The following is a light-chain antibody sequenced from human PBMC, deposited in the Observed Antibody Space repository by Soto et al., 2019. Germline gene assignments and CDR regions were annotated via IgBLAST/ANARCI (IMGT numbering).Light chain of an antibody. CDR3: QQYNKCPPLT. Sequence: QPPHKTSLSPGEKATLSCRASQSFRSFLALYQQKPGQAPSHLIYGASTRATGIPDRFSGSGSGTELTLTIICLQSEDFAGYYCQQYNKCPPLTFAGGTNVDIK. J-gene: IGKJ4*01. CDR2: GAS. V-gene: IGKV3-15*01. CDR1: QSFRSF.